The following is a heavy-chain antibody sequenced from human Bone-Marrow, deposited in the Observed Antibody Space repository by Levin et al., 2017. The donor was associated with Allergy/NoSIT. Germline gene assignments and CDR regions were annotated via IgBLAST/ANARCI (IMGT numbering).Heavy chain of an antibody. CDR2: INWKGNSM. CDR3: AKDSRSSSSMDYYYYSGMDV. V-gene: IGHV3-9*01. CDR1: GFTFDDYA. J-gene: IGHJ6*02. Sequence: GGSLRLSCAASGFTFDDYAMHWVRQSPGKGLEWVSSINWKGNSMDYADSVKGRFIISRDNARNSLYLQMNSLRPEDTAFYFCAKDSRSSSSMDYYYYSGMDVWGQGATVTVSS. D-gene: IGHD6-6*01.